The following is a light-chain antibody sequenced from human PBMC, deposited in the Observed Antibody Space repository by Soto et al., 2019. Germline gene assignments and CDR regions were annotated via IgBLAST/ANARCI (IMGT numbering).Light chain of an antibody. J-gene: IGKJ4*01. V-gene: IGKV1-5*01. CDR2: DAS. CDR1: QSISDW. Sequence: DIQMTQSPSTLSAYVGDRVTITCRANQSISDWLAWYQQKPGKAPNLLIYDASNLESGVPSRFSGSGSGTEFTLTISSLQPDDFATYYCQQYNSSPLTFGGGTKMEIK. CDR3: QQYNSSPLT.